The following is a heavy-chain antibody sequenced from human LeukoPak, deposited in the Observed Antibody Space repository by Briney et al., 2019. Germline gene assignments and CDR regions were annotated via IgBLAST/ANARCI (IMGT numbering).Heavy chain of an antibody. CDR1: GFTFSSYA. CDR3: ARGYNTAMVLSDY. CDR2: ISGSGGST. Sequence: PGGSLRLSCATSGFTFSSYAMSWVRQAPGKGLEWVSAISGSGGSTYYADSVKGRFTISRDNAKNSLYLQMNSLRAEDTAVYYCARGYNTAMVLSDYWGQGTLVTVSS. V-gene: IGHV3-23*01. D-gene: IGHD5-18*01. J-gene: IGHJ4*02.